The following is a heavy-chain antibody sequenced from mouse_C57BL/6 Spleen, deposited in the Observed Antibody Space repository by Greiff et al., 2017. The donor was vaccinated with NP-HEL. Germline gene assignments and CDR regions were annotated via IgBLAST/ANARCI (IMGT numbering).Heavy chain of an antibody. J-gene: IGHJ4*01. V-gene: IGHV1-50*01. Sequence: QVQLQQPGAELVKPGASVKLSCKASGYTFTSYWMQWVNQRPGQGLEWIGEIDPSDSYTNYNQKFKGKATLTVDTSSSTAYMQLSSLTSEDSAVYYCARRGNDGYYYAMDYWGQGTSVTVSS. CDR1: GYTFTSYW. CDR2: IDPSDSYT. CDR3: ARRGNDGYYYAMDY. D-gene: IGHD2-3*01.